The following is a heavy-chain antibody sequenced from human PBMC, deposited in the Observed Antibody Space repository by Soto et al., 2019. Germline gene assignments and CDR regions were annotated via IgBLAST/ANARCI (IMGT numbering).Heavy chain of an antibody. Sequence: EVQLVESGGGLIQPGGSLRLSCAASGFTVSSNYMSWVRQAPGKGLEWVSVIYSGGSTYYADSVKGRFTVSRDNSKNTLYLPMNRLRAEDTAVYYCARGTTVTTFDDWGQGTLFTFSS. CDR3: ARGTTVTTFDD. CDR1: GFTVSSNY. V-gene: IGHV3-53*01. J-gene: IGHJ4*02. D-gene: IGHD4-17*01. CDR2: IYSGGST.